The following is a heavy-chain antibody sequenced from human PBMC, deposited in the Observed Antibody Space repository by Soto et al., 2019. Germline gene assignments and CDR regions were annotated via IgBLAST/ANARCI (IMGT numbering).Heavy chain of an antibody. CDR1: GGSISPYY. V-gene: IGHV4-59*01. CDR3: ARADCSSTRCYPFDY. J-gene: IGHJ4*02. CDR2: ISYSGST. Sequence: PSETLSLTCTVSGGSISPYYWSWIRQPPGKGLEWIGYISYSGSTNYNPSLKSRVTLSVDTSKSQFSLKLDSVTAADTALYFCARADCSSTRCYPFDYWGQGAVVTVSS. D-gene: IGHD2-2*01.